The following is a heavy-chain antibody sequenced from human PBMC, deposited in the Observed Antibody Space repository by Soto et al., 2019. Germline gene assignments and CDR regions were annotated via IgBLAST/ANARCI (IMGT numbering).Heavy chain of an antibody. V-gene: IGHV1-2*04. D-gene: IGHD3-16*02. J-gene: IGHJ4*02. CDR2: INPNSGGT. CDR1: GYTFTGYY. Sequence: ASVKVSFKASGYTFTGYYMHWLRQAPGQGLEWMGWINPNSGGTNYAQKFQGWVTMTRDTSISTAYMELSRLRSDDTAVYYCAREGVWGSYRYESHFDYWGQGTLVTVSS. CDR3: AREGVWGSYRYESHFDY.